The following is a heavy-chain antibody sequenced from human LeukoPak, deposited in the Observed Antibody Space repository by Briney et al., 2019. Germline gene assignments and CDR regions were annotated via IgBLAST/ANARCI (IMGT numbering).Heavy chain of an antibody. V-gene: IGHV5-51*01. CDR3: ARRGYCSGDSCYPSLLDY. CDR2: IYPGDSDP. CDR1: GYSFTSYW. J-gene: IGHJ4*02. Sequence: EALKISCKGFGYSFTSYWIGWVRHMPGKGLEWMGIIYPGDSDPRYSPSFQGQVTISADQSISTAYLQWSSLKASDTAMYYCARRGYCSGDSCYPSLLDYWGQGTLVTVSS. D-gene: IGHD2-15*01.